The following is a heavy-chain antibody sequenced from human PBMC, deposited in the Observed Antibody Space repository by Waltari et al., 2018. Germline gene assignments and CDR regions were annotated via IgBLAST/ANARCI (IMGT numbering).Heavy chain of an antibody. J-gene: IGHJ4*02. V-gene: IGHV3-73*01. CDR2: IRSRFKGDAT. CDR3: IRPFEMGID. D-gene: IGHD7-27*01. Sequence: EVQLVESGGALVQPGGSLKLPWAASGLILSDYAIHWVRQASGKGPEWVGRIRSRFKGDATAYGESVQGRFTISRDDSKNTVYLEMNSLKTDDTAVYYCIRPFEMGIDWGQGTLVTVSS. CDR1: GLILSDYA.